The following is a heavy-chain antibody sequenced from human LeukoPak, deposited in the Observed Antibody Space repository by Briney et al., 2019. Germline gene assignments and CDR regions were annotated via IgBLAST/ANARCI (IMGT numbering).Heavy chain of an antibody. D-gene: IGHD3-10*01. CDR2: IYYSGST. Sequence: AETLSLTCTVSGGSISSYYWSWIRQPPGKGLECIGYIYYSGSTNYNPSLKSRVTMSVDTSKNQLSLKLTSVTAADTAMYYCVRDETSGSGAFEYWGQGTLVTVSS. J-gene: IGHJ4*02. V-gene: IGHV4-59*12. CDR3: VRDETSGSGAFEY. CDR1: GGSISSYY.